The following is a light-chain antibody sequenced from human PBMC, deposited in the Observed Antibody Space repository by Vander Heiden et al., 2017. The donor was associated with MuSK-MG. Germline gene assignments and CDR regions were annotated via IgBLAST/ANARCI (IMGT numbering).Light chain of an antibody. V-gene: IGLV7-46*02. CDR2: ITS. CDR1: TGAATCGAY. J-gene: IGLJ2*01. CDR3: LLSNSGARPV. Sequence: QAVVPQDPSLTVSPGGTVTLAGGPSTGAATCGAYPERCQQKPGQAPRTLIYITSNKHSWTPARFSVSLLGGKAALTLLGAQPEDEAEYYCLLSNSGARPVFGGGTKLTVL.